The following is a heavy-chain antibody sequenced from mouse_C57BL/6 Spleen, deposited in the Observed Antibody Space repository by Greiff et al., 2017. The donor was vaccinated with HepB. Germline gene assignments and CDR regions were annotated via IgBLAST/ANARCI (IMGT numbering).Heavy chain of an antibody. V-gene: IGHV5-6*01. CDR2: ISSGGSYT. J-gene: IGHJ1*03. Sequence: EVKLVESGGDLVKPGGSLKLSCAASGFTFSSYGMSWVRQTPDKRLEWVATISSGGSYTYYPDSVKGRFTISRDNAKNTLYLQRSSLKSEDTAMYDCAKPLTTVVATGYFDVWGTGTTVTVSS. D-gene: IGHD1-1*01. CDR1: GFTFSSYG. CDR3: AKPLTTVVATGYFDV.